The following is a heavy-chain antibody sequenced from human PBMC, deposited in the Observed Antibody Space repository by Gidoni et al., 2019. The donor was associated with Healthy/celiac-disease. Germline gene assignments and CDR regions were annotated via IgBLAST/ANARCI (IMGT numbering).Heavy chain of an antibody. CDR1: GFPFSSYD. V-gene: IGHV3-13*01. CDR2: IGTAGDT. D-gene: IGHD4-17*01. Sequence: EVQLVESGGGLVQPGGSLRLSCAASGFPFSSYDIHWVRQATGKGLEWVSAIGTAGDTYYPGSVKGRFTISRENAKNSLYLQMNSLRAGDTAVYYCAREGRYGDYDWWGQGTLVTVSS. CDR3: AREGRYGDYDW. J-gene: IGHJ4*02.